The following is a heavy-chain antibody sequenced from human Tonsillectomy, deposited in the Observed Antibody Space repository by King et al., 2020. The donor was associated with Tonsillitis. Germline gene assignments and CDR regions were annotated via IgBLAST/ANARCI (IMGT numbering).Heavy chain of an antibody. J-gene: IGHJ4*02. D-gene: IGHD3-9*01. Sequence: VQLVESGGGLVKPGGSLRLSCAASGFTFSSYSMNWVRQAPGKGLEWVSSISSSSSYIYYADSVKGRFTISRDNAKNSLYLQMNSLRAEDTAVYYCARAQTELRYFDYQFDYWGQGTLVTVSS. CDR3: ARAQTELRYFDYQFDY. CDR1: GFTFSSYS. CDR2: ISSSSSYI. V-gene: IGHV3-21*06.